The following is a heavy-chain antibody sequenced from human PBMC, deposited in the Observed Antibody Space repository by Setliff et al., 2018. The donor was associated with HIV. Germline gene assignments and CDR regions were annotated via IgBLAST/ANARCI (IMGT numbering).Heavy chain of an antibody. D-gene: IGHD2-8*02. Sequence: SETLSLTCFVSGVSISGHFWGWIRQPPGKGLEWVGYIYTSGTTGYNPSLDSRVTISVDTSRDQFSLNLRSVTAADTALYFCARLIHTGLLYFDYWGLGMLVTVSS. V-gene: IGHV4-4*09. CDR3: ARLIHTGLLYFDY. CDR2: IYTSGTT. J-gene: IGHJ4*02. CDR1: GVSISGHF.